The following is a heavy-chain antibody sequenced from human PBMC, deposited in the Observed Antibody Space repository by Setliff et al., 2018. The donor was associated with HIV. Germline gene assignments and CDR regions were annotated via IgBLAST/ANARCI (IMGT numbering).Heavy chain of an antibody. CDR1: GGTFTSYY. Sequence: ASVKVSCKASGGTFTSYYMHWVRQTPGQGLEWMGLIHPSTGNTYYTQKFQGRVTWTRDTSTSTVYMELSSLRSEDTAVYYCARDSSTGWFSADYWGQGTLVTVS. CDR2: IHPSTGNT. J-gene: IGHJ4*02. D-gene: IGHD6-19*01. V-gene: IGHV1-46*01. CDR3: ARDSSTGWFSADY.